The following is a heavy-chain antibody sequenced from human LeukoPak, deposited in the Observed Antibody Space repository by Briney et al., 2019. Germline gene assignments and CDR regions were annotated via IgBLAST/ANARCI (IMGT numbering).Heavy chain of an antibody. V-gene: IGHV3-23*01. CDR1: GFIFTNYA. D-gene: IGHD5-24*01. CDR3: AKDRDGYNADFDY. J-gene: IGHJ4*02. CDR2: ISGSGGST. Sequence: PGGSLRLSCAASGFIFTNYAMTWVRQAPGKGLEWVSGISGSGGSTYYADSVKGRFTISRDKSKNTLYLQMNSLRAEDTAVYYCAKDRDGYNADFDYWGQGTLVTVSS.